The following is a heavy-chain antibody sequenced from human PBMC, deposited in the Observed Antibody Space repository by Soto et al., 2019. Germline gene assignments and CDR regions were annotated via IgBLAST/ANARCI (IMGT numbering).Heavy chain of an antibody. CDR1: GYTFTGYY. J-gene: IGHJ5*02. CDR2: INPNSGGT. D-gene: IGHD5-12*01. V-gene: IGHV1-2*04. Sequence: GSVKVSCKASGYTFTGYYMHWVRQAPGQGLEWMGWINPNSGGTNYAQKFQGWVTMTRDTSISTAYMELSRLRSDDTAVYYCARTEMATTDSRPAGWFDPWGQGTLVTVSS. CDR3: ARTEMATTDSRPAGWFDP.